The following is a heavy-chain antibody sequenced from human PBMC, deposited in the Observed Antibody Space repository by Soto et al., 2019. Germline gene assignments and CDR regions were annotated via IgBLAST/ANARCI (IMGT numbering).Heavy chain of an antibody. CDR3: ARIADDGGFDY. D-gene: IGHD4-17*01. J-gene: IGHJ4*02. V-gene: IGHV2-70*04. Sequence: SGPTLVNPTQTLTLTCTVSGFSLSGSGMRVTWIRQPPGKALEWLARIDWEDTKLYSTSLKTRLTISKDTSKNQVVLTMTNMDPVDTATYYCARIADDGGFDYWGQGTQVTVSS. CDR1: GFSLSGSGMR. CDR2: IDWEDTK.